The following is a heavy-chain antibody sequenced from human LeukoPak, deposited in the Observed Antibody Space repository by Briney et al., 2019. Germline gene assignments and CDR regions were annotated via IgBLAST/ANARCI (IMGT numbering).Heavy chain of an antibody. D-gene: IGHD2-2*01. CDR3: ATLGLVVPAATDAFDI. CDR2: MNPNSGNT. Sequence: ASVKVSCKASGYTFTSYDINWVRQATGQGLEWRGWMNPNSGNTGYAQKLQGRVTMTRNTSISTAYMELSSLRSEDTAVYYCATLGLVVPAATDAFDIWAKGQWSPSLQ. CDR1: GYTFTSYD. V-gene: IGHV1-8*01. J-gene: IGHJ3*02.